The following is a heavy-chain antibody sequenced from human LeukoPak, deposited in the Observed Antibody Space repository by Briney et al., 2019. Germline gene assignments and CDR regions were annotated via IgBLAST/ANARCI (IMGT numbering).Heavy chain of an antibody. CDR3: ARDYCTRGGDCYKEDLFDP. J-gene: IGHJ5*02. D-gene: IGHD2-21*02. CDR1: GYTFGIYG. CDR2: ISPYDGDT. Sequence: ASVKVSCKASGYTFGIYGISWVRQAPGQGLELMAWISPYDGDTNYAQKFEGRVTMTTETSTNTAYMELRSLRSDDTAIYYCARDYCTRGGDCYKEDLFDPWGQGTLVTVSA. V-gene: IGHV1-18*01.